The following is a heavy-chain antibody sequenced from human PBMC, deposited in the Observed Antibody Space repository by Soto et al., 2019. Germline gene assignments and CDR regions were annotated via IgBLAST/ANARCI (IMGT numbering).Heavy chain of an antibody. CDR3: ERVQSSSFVFDI. Sequence: QVQLQESGPGLVKPSQTLSLTCTVSGGSISSGDYYWSWIRQHPRKGLEWIGYIYYSGSTYYNPSLRSRVTISVDTSKNNFSLKLSSLTAADPAVYYFERVQSSSFVFDIWGQGTMVTVSS. V-gene: IGHV4-31*03. J-gene: IGHJ3*02. CDR1: GGSISSGDYY. D-gene: IGHD6-6*01. CDR2: IYYSGST.